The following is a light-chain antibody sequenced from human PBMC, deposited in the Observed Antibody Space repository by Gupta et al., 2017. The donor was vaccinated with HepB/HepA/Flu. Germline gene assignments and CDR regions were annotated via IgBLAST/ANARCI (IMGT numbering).Light chain of an antibody. Sequence: QSVLTQPPSVSAAPGQKVTISCSGSSSKSGNNYVSWYQQLPGKAPKLLIYDNNKRPSGIADRFSGSKSGTSATLTITGLQTGDEADYYCGTWASSLSGVVFGGGTKLTVL. J-gene: IGLJ3*02. V-gene: IGLV1-51*01. CDR2: DNN. CDR3: GTWASSLSGVV. CDR1: SSKSGNNY.